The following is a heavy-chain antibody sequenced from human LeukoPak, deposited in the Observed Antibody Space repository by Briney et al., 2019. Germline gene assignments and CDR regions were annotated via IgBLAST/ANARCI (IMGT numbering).Heavy chain of an antibody. V-gene: IGHV3-74*01. Sequence: PGGSLRLSCVASGFTFSNYWMHWVRQGPGKGLVWVSRINSDGRLTSYADSVKGRFTISRDNAKNTLYLQMNSLRAEDTAVYYCARDLRTPSDTNIAIDYWGQGTLVTVSS. CDR1: GFTFSNYW. J-gene: IGHJ4*02. CDR2: INSDGRLT. CDR3: ARDLRTPSDTNIAIDY. D-gene: IGHD4-23*01.